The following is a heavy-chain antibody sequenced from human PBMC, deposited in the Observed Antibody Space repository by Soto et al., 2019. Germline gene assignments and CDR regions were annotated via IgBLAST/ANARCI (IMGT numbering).Heavy chain of an antibody. Sequence: QVQLVQSGAEVKEPGSSVRVSCKASGGTFDNFIMNWVRQTPGQGLEWMGGIVPMLGTPTYAEKFKGRVTISATGSTSTMYMEVTSLRSEDTAIYYCARNGTYSSSLSQYSGMDVWGLGTTVTVSS. V-gene: IGHV1-69*01. CDR1: GGTFDNFI. CDR2: IVPMLGTP. J-gene: IGHJ6*02. CDR3: ARNGTYSSSLSQYSGMDV. D-gene: IGHD3-10*01.